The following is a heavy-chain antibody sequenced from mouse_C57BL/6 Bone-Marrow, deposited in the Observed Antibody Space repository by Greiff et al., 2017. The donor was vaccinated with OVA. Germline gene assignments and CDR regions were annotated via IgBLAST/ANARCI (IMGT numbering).Heavy chain of an antibody. Sequence: VQLQQSGPELVKPGASVKISCKASGYAFSSSWMNWVKQRPGKGLEWIGRIYPGDGDTNYNGKFKGKATLTADKSSSTAYMQLSSLTSEDSAVYFCAHYSGTLYCDFYVCGTGSTVTVPS. CDR1: GYAFSSSW. CDR2: IYPGDGDT. D-gene: IGHD1-1*01. V-gene: IGHV1-82*01. J-gene: IGHJ1*03. CDR3: AHYSGTLYCDFYV.